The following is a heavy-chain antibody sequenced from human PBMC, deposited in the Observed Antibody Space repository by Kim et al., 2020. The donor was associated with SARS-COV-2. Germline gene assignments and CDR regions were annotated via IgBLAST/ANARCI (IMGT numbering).Heavy chain of an antibody. D-gene: IGHD6-19*01. CDR2: VNNGGNS. CDR3: AKDHQSSGWHTFDY. V-gene: IGHV3-23*01. Sequence: GGSLRLSCAASGFTFSRFAMSWVRQAPGKGPEWIASVNNGGNSYYADSVKGRFTVSRDNNKNTLDLQMNSLTAEGTALYFCAKDHQSSGWHTFDYWGQG. CDR1: GFTFSRFA. J-gene: IGHJ4*02.